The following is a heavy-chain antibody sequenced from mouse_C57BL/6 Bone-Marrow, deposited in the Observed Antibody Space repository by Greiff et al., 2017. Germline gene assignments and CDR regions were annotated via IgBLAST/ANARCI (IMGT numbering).Heavy chain of an antibody. CDR3: SRQVTTVLATKYFDV. J-gene: IGHJ1*03. CDR2: ISGGGGNT. V-gene: IGHV5-9*01. Sequence: EVQVVESGGGLVKPGGSLKLSCAASGFTFSSYTMSWVRQTPEKRLQWVAAISGGGGNTYYPDSVTGRFTISRDNDKNILYLQMSSLRSEDTALYYCSRQVTTVLATKYFDVWGTGTTVTVSS. CDR1: GFTFSSYT. D-gene: IGHD1-1*01.